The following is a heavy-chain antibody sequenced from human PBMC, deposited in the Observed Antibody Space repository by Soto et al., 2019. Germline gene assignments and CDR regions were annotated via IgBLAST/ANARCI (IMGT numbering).Heavy chain of an antibody. V-gene: IGHV4-59*01. D-gene: IGHD4-17*01. J-gene: IGHJ4*02. CDR3: ARHIRGRDYGDFDY. CDR2: IYYSGST. CDR1: GGSISSYY. Sequence: SETLSLTCTVSGGSISSYYWSWIRKPPGKGLEWIVYIYYSGSTNYNPSLKSRVTISVDTSKNQFSLKLSSVTAADTAVYYCARHIRGRDYGDFDYWGQGTLVTVSS.